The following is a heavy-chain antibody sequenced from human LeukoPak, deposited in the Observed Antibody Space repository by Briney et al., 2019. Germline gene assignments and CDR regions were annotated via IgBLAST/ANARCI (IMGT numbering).Heavy chain of an antibody. CDR3: ARVAAGANWFDP. CDR2: IYYSGST. D-gene: IGHD3-10*01. Sequence: SETLSLTCTVSGGSISSSSYYWGWIRQPPGKGLEWIGSIYYSGSTYYNPSLKSRVTISVDTSKNQFSLKLSSVTAADTAVYYCARVAAGANWFDPWGQGTLVTVSS. J-gene: IGHJ5*02. CDR1: GGSISSSSYY. V-gene: IGHV4-39*07.